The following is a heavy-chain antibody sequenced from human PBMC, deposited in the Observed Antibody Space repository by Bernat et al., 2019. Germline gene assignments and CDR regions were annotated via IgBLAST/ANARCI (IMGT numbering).Heavy chain of an antibody. J-gene: IGHJ4*02. CDR2: IFYVGST. D-gene: IGHD2-2*01. CDR3: GRSTMEVVGENYFDY. CDR1: GCSISSGYHY. Sequence: QVQLQESGPGLVKPSQTLSLTCTVSGCSISSGYHYWSWIRQPPGKGLEWIGYIFYVGSTYYNPSLKSRITISVDTSKNQYSMKLSSVTAADTAVYYCGRSTMEVVGENYFDYWGQGTLVTVSS. V-gene: IGHV4-30-4*01.